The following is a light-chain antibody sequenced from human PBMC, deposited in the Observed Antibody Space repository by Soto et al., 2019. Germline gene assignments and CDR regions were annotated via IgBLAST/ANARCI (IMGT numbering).Light chain of an antibody. J-gene: IGKJ2*01. Sequence: EIVMTQSPATLSVPLGDRATLSCRASQSVGSYLAWYQQKPGQAPRLLIYGASTRATGIPARFSGSGSETDFNLTISSLQSEDFAVYYCQQYDSWPPSYTFGQGTKLEIK. CDR3: QQYDSWPPSYT. CDR1: QSVGSY. V-gene: IGKV3-15*01. CDR2: GAS.